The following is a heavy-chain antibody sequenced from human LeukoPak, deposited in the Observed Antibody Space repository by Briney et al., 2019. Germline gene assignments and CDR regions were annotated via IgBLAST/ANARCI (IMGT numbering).Heavy chain of an antibody. CDR2: ISSSGGAI. Sequence: GGSLRLSCVASGFXFSSYEINWVRQASGKGLEWVSYISSSGGAIYYADSVKGRFTISRDNAKNSLYLQMNSLRAEDTAVYYCARDHDYWGQGTLVTVSS. CDR1: GFXFSSYE. CDR3: ARDHDY. V-gene: IGHV3-48*03. J-gene: IGHJ4*02.